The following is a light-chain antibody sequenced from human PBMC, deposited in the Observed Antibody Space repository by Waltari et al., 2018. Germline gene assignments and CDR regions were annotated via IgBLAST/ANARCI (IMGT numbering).Light chain of an antibody. V-gene: IGKV4-1*01. CDR3: QQYYSTPRT. CDR1: LSVLHSPNNKNY. J-gene: IGKJ4*01. CDR2: WAS. Sequence: DIVMTQSPDSLAVSLGERATINCKSTLSVLHSPNNKNYLAWYQQKPGQPPKLLIYWASTRESGVPDRFSGSGSGTDFTLTISSLQAEDVAVYYCQQYYSTPRTFGGGTKVEIK.